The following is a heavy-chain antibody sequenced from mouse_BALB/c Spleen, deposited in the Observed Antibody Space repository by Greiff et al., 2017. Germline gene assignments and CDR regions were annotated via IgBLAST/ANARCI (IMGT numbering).Heavy chain of an antibody. D-gene: IGHD3-3*01. CDR2: IYPGSGST. V-gene: IGHV1-55*01. J-gene: IGHJ4*01. CDR1: GYNFTSYW. CDR3: ARGTLYAMDY. Sequence: VQLQQPGAELVKPGTSVKLSCKASGYNFTSYWINWVKLRPGQGLEWIGDIYPGSGSTNYNEKFKSKATLTVDTSSSTAYMQLSSLASEDSALYYCARGTLYAMDYWGQGTSVTVSS.